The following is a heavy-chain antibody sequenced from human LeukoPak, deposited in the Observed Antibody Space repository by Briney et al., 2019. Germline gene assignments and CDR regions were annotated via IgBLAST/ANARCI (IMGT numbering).Heavy chain of an antibody. CDR1: GYTFTSYD. J-gene: IGHJ5*02. CDR2: MNPNSGNT. V-gene: IGHV1-8*03. D-gene: IGHD3-22*01. Sequence: ASVKVSCKASGYTFTSYDINWVRQATGQGREWMGWMNPNSGNTGYAQKFKGRVTITRNTAISTAYMELSSLRSEDTAVYYCARGYNYGGSSGYYFSSTWFDPWGQGTLVTVSS. CDR3: ARGYNYGGSSGYYFSSTWFDP.